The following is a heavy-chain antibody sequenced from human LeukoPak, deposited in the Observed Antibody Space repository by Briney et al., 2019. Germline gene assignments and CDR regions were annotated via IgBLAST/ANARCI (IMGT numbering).Heavy chain of an antibody. CDR1: GFTVSSNY. D-gene: IGHD3-22*01. Sequence: GGSLRLSCAASGFTVSSNYMSWVRQASGKGLEWVSVIYSGGSTYYADSVKGRFTISRDNSKNTLYLQMNSLRAEDTAVYYCAREFMGDSSGKPDYWGQGTLVTVSS. J-gene: IGHJ4*02. V-gene: IGHV3-53*01. CDR3: AREFMGDSSGKPDY. CDR2: IYSGGST.